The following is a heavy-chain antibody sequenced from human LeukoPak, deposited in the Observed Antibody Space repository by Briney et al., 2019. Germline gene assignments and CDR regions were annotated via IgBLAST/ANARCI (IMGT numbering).Heavy chain of an antibody. CDR3: ARDFGLYDFPGPFDY. J-gene: IGHJ4*02. CDR2: ISGSGGST. Sequence: HPGGSLRLSCAASGFTFSSYAMSWVRQAPGKGLEWVSAISGSGGSTYYADSVKGRFTISRDNAKNSLYLQMNSLRAEDTAVYYCARDFGLYDFPGPFDYWGQGTLVTVSS. CDR1: GFTFSSYA. D-gene: IGHD3-3*01. V-gene: IGHV3-23*01.